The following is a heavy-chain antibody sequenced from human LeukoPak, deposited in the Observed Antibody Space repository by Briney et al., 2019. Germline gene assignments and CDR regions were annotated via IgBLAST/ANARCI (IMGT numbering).Heavy chain of an antibody. CDR2: ISYDGSNK. V-gene: IGHV3-30*18. D-gene: IGHD3-16*01. CDR3: ANGGSTVDC. J-gene: IGHJ4*02. Sequence: LRLSXAASGXTFSSYGMHWVRQAPGKGLEWVAVISYDGSNKYYADSVKGRFTISRDNSKNTLYLQMNSLRAEDTAVYYCANGGSTVDCWGQGTLVTVSS. CDR1: GXTFSSYG.